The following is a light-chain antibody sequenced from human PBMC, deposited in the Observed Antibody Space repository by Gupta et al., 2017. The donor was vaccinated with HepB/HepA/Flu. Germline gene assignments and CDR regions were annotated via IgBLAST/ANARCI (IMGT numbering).Light chain of an antibody. CDR3: SAYAGNDIYV. J-gene: IGLJ1*01. V-gene: IGLV2-8*01. CDR2: EVS. CDR1: SSDVGAYEL. Sequence: QSALTQPPSASGSPGQSVTISCTGTSSDVGAYELVSWYQHHPGKAPKLIIYEVSKRPSGVPDRFSGSKSVNTASLTVSGLQADDEADYYCSAYAGNDIYVFGTGTQVSVL.